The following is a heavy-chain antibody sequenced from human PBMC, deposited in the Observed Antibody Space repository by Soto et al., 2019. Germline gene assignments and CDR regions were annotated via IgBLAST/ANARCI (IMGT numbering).Heavy chain of an antibody. D-gene: IGHD5-18*01. CDR3: AITAMINRDSSASFDY. V-gene: IGHV3-15*01. CDR2: IKSKSDGETA. CDR1: GLTFSNVW. Sequence: GGSLRLSCAASGLTFSNVWMTWVRQAPGKGLEWVGRIKSKSDGETADVAAPVKGRFTISRDDSKNTVFLEMNSLKSEDTALYYCAITAMINRDSSASFDYWGQGTQVTVSS. J-gene: IGHJ4*02.